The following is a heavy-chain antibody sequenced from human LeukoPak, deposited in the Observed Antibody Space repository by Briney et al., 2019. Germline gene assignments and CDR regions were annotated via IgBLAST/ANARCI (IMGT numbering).Heavy chain of an antibody. CDR2: IYHNGTP. J-gene: IGHJ6*02. V-gene: IGHV4-4*02. D-gene: IGHD2-2*02. Sequence: PSGTLSLTCAVSVGSINSGNWWSWVRPSPGKGLEWIGEIYHNGTPNYTPSLKSRVTISADTFKNHFSLKMTPVTAADTAVYYCATAPILRGEGGEHYRYGMDVWGQGTTVIVSS. CDR3: ATAPILRGEGGEHYRYGMDV. CDR1: VGSINSGNW.